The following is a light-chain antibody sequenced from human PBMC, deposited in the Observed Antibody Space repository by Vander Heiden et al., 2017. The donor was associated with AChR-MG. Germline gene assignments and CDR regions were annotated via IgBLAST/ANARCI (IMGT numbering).Light chain of an antibody. J-gene: IGKJ1*01. Sequence: EIVITQSPATLSVSPGERATLSCRASQSVSNNLAWFQVRPGQAPRLLIYGPSTRASGIPARFSGSGSGTEFTLTISSLQSEDFAVYYCQQYDDWPLTFGQGTKVEFK. V-gene: IGKV3-15*01. CDR3: QQYDDWPLT. CDR2: GPS. CDR1: QSVSNN.